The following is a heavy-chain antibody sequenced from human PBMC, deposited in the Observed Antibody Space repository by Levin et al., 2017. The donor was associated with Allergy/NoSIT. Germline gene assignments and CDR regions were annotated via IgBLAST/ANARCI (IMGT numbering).Heavy chain of an antibody. Sequence: GESLKISCSASGLPFSSYEMNWIRQAPGKGLEWLAYISSGSTTIFYADSVRGRFTISRDNAKNSLYLHMNRLRAEDTAVYYCTRALGLDWGQGTLVTVSS. V-gene: IGHV3-48*03. CDR1: GLPFSSYE. D-gene: IGHD1-26*01. CDR2: ISSGSTTI. J-gene: IGHJ4*02. CDR3: TRALGLD.